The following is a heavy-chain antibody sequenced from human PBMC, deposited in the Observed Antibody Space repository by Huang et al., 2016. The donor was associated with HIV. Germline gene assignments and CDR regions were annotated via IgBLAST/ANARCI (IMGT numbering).Heavy chain of an antibody. V-gene: IGHV2-5*02. CDR1: GFSLNTSGVG. D-gene: IGHD2-15*01. J-gene: IGHJ4*02. CDR3: AHIGDIVAAYSPEYFVY. CDR2: IYWDDDK. Sequence: QITLKESGPTLVKPTQTLTLACTFSGFSLNTSGVGVAWIRQPPGKALEWLALIYWDDDKRYRPSLKSRLTSSKDPSINQVVLTMTNMDPVDTASYFCAHIGDIVAAYSPEYFVYWGQGALVTVSS.